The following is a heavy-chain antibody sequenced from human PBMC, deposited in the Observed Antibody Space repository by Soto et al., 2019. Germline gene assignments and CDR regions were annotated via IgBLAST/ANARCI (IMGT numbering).Heavy chain of an antibody. CDR2: IVGGSGNT. CDR1: GFTFPSSA. J-gene: IGHJ5*02. CDR3: AAASTPGGFDP. Sequence: ASVKVSCKASGFTFPSSALQRVRQARGQGLEWIGWIVGGSGNTNYAQKFQERVTITRDMSTSSAYMELSSLEAEDTSVYYYAAASTPGGFDPWGQGTLVTVSS. V-gene: IGHV1-58*01. D-gene: IGHD4-17*01.